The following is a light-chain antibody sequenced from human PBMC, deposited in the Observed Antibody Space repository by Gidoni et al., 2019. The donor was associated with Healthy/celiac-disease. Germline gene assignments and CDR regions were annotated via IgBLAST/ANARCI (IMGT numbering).Light chain of an antibody. CDR1: QDISNY. J-gene: IGKJ4*01. CDR3: QQYDNLPPLT. Sequence: DIQITQSPSSLSASVGDRVTITCQARQDISNYLNWYQQEPGKAPKLLIYDASNLETGVPSRFRGSGSGTDFTFDISSLQPEDSATYYCQQYDNLPPLTFGGGTKVEIK. V-gene: IGKV1-33*01. CDR2: DAS.